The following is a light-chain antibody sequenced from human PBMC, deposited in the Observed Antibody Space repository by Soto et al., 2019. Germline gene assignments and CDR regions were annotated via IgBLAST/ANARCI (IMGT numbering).Light chain of an antibody. CDR3: QPYGSSPWT. CDR2: GAS. J-gene: IGKJ1*01. Sequence: EIVLTQSPGTLSLSPGERATLSCRASQRVSSSYLAWYQQKPGKAPRPLIDGASSRAIGIPDRFSGSGSVTDFTLTISGLEPEDFAVYYCQPYGSSPWTFGQGTKVES. CDR1: QRVSSSY. V-gene: IGKV3-20*01.